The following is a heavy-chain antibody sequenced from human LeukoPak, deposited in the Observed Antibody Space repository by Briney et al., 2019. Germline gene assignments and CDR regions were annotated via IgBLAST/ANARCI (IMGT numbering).Heavy chain of an antibody. J-gene: IGHJ6*03. CDR2: IIPIFDTS. Sequence: ASVKVSCKASGGTFSSFAITWVRQAPGQGLEWLGGIIPIFDTSHYAQKFRGRLTITADKSTSTAYMELSSLRSDDTAVYYCARDIRRITMVRGSPGYMDVWGKGTTVTISS. CDR3: ARDIRRITMVRGSPGYMDV. D-gene: IGHD3-10*01. V-gene: IGHV1-69*06. CDR1: GGTFSSFA.